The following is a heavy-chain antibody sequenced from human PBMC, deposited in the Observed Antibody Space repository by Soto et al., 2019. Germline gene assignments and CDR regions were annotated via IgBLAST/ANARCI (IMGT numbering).Heavy chain of an antibody. CDR2: IYYSGST. Sequence: SETLSLTCTVSGGSVSSGSYYWSWIRQPPGKGLEWIGYIYYSGSTNYNPSLKSRVTISVDTSKNQFSLKLSSVTAADTAVYYCARGEYYFDYWRQGTLVTVSS. V-gene: IGHV4-61*01. J-gene: IGHJ4*02. CDR1: GGSVSSGSYY. CDR3: ARGEYYFDY.